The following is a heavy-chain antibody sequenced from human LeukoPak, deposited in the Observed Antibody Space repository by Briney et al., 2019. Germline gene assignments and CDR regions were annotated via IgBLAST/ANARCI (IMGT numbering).Heavy chain of an antibody. D-gene: IGHD3-10*01. CDR1: GYTFTGYY. V-gene: IGHV1-8*02. J-gene: IGHJ3*02. Sequence: GASVKVSCKASGYTFTGYYMHWVRQAPGQGLEWMGWINPNSGNTGYAQKFQGRVTMTRNTSISTAYMELSSLRSEDTAVYYCARVVSQVGSIWFGELWVPRGIAFDIWGQGTMVTVSS. CDR3: ARVVSQVGSIWFGELWVPRGIAFDI. CDR2: INPNSGNT.